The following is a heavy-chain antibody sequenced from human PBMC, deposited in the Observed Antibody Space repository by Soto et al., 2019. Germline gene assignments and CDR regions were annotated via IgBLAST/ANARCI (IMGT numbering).Heavy chain of an antibody. CDR1: GGTFSSYT. CDR3: ARGDSSGLDY. CDR2: IIPILGIA. J-gene: IGHJ4*02. D-gene: IGHD6-19*01. Sequence: QVQLVQSAAEVKKPGSSVKVSCKASGGTFSSYTISWVRQAPGQGLEWMGRIIPILGIANYAQKFQGRVTITADKSTSTAYMELSSLRSEDTAVYYCARGDSSGLDYWGQGTLVTVSS. V-gene: IGHV1-69*02.